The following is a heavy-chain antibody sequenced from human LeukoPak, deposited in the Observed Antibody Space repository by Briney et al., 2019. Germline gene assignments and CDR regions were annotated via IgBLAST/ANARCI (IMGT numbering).Heavy chain of an antibody. CDR2: IYYSGST. D-gene: IGHD2-2*01. CDR1: GGSISSYY. Sequence: PSETLSLTCTVSGGSISSYYWSWIRQPPGKGLEGIGYIYYSGSTNYNPSPKSRVTISVDTSKNQFSLKLSSVTAADTAVYYCAAGFCSSTSCYPYSFDPWGQGTLVTVSS. J-gene: IGHJ5*02. V-gene: IGHV4-59*01. CDR3: AAGFCSSTSCYPYSFDP.